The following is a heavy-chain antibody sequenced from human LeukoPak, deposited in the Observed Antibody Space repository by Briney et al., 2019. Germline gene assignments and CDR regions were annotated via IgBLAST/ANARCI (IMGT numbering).Heavy chain of an antibody. CDR3: ARVYFSSTTSYEDY. D-gene: IGHD2-2*01. Sequence: PGGSLRLSCSASGISVSDNYMTWVRQAPGKGLEWVSVIYTGGKTFYADSAKGRFTISRANSTNTLYLQMNSLRVDDTAMYYCARVYFSSTTSYEDYWGQGTLVTVSS. CDR1: GISVSDNY. CDR2: IYTGGKT. V-gene: IGHV3-53*01. J-gene: IGHJ4*02.